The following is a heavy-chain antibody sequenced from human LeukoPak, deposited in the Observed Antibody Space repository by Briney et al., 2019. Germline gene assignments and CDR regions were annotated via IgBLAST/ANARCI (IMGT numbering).Heavy chain of an antibody. CDR2: IYYGGST. V-gene: IGHV4-61*01. D-gene: IGHD6-19*01. CDR1: GGSVSSGSYY. Sequence: SETLSLTCTVSGGSVSSGSYYWSWIRQPPGKGLEWIGYIYYGGSTNYNPSLKSRVTISVDTSKNQFSLKLSSVTAADTAVYYCARGYSSGWGLYWYFDLWGRGTLVTVSS. J-gene: IGHJ2*01. CDR3: ARGYSSGWGLYWYFDL.